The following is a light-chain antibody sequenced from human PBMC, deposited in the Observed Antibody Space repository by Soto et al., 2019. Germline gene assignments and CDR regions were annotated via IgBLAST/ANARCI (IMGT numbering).Light chain of an antibody. CDR2: RNN. Sequence: QSVLTQPPSASGTPGQRVTISCSGSSSNIGSNYVYWYQQLPGTAPKLLIYRNNQRPSGVPDRFSGSKSGTSSYLAICRLRSEDEADYYCAAWDDSLKVFAGGTKVTVL. V-gene: IGLV1-47*01. CDR3: AAWDDSLKV. J-gene: IGLJ2*01. CDR1: SSNIGSNY.